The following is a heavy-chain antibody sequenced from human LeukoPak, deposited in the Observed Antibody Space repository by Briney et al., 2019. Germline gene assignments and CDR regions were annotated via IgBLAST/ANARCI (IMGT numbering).Heavy chain of an antibody. CDR1: GFTVGSNY. D-gene: IGHD3-10*01. Sequence: GGSLRLSCAASGFTVGSNYVSWVLQAPGKGLQWVSFLYSVGTTYYADSVKGRFTISRDDSKNTVYLQMNSLTTEDTAVYYCARALYGSGSYFIAWGQGTLVTDSS. V-gene: IGHV3-66*02. CDR2: LYSVGTT. J-gene: IGHJ4*02. CDR3: ARALYGSGSYFIA.